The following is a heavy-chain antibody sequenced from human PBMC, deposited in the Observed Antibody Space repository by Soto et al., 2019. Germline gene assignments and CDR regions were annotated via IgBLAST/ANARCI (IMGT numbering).Heavy chain of an antibody. CDR2: ISGSGGST. CDR1: GFTFSSYA. CDR3: AKDREGGFDP. D-gene: IGHD3-10*01. J-gene: IGHJ5*02. Sequence: EVQLLESGGGLVQPGGSLRLSCAASGFTFSSYAMSWVRQAPGKGLEWVSAISGSGGSTYYADSGKGRFTNSRDNSKYAPYLQMTGLRAEDTAVYYCAKDREGGFDPWSQGSLVTVS. V-gene: IGHV3-23*01.